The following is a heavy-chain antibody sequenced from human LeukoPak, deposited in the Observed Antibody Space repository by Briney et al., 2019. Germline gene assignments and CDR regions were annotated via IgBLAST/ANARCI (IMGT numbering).Heavy chain of an antibody. V-gene: IGHV4-39*01. D-gene: IGHD1-26*01. CDR2: IYYSGST. Sequence: KPSETLSLTCTVSGGSISSSSYYWGWIRQPPGKGLVWIGSIYYSGSTYYNPSLKSRVTISVDTSKNQISLKLSSVTAADTAVYYCASSGSYSEFDYWGQGTLVTVSS. J-gene: IGHJ4*02. CDR3: ASSGSYSEFDY. CDR1: GGSISSSSYY.